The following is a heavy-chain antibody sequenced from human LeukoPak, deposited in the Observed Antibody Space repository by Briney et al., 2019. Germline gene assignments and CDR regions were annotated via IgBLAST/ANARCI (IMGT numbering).Heavy chain of an antibody. CDR2: IYTSGST. CDR1: GGSISSYY. V-gene: IGHV4-4*07. J-gene: IGHJ4*02. Sequence: SQTLSLTCTVSGGSISSYYWSWIRQPAGKGLEWIGRIYTSGSTNYNPSLKSRVTMSVDTSKNQFSLKLSSVTAADTAVYYCARDRGTVTDEGRFDYWGQGTLVTVSS. CDR3: ARDRGTVTDEGRFDY. D-gene: IGHD4-17*01.